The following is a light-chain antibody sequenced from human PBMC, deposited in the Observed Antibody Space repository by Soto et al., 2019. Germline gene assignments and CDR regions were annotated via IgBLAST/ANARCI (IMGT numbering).Light chain of an antibody. J-gene: IGKJ5*01. Sequence: DIQMTQSPSTLSASIGDRVTITCRASESIRTWLAWYQHKPGKAPKFLIYDASSLESGVPSRFSGSGSGTDFTLTISSLQPEDFATYYCQQSYSTPITFGQGTRLEI. CDR1: ESIRTW. CDR2: DAS. CDR3: QQSYSTPIT. V-gene: IGKV1-39*01.